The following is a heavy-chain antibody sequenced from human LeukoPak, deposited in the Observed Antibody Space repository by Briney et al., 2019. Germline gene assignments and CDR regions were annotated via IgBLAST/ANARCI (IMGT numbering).Heavy chain of an antibody. CDR1: GFTFSTYA. V-gene: IGHV3-23*01. CDR3: AKVRVGHCFDY. Sequence: GGSLRLSCAASGFTFSTYAMTWVRQAPGKGLEWVSSITGSGDGTSAADSVKGRFSISRDNSKNTLYLQMNSLRAEDTAVYYCAKVRVGHCFDYWGQGTLVTVSS. J-gene: IGHJ4*02. CDR2: ITGSGDGT.